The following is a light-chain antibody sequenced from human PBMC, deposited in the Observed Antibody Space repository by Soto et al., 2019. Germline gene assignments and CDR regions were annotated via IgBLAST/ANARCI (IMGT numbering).Light chain of an antibody. CDR1: SSDIGPYNL. J-gene: IGLJ1*01. Sequence: QSALTQPASVSGSPGQSITISCSGTSSDIGPYNLVSWYQQHPGKAPKLILYEGSKRPSGVSNRFSGSRSDNTASLTISGLQAEDEADYYCCSYTSSSPYVFGTGTKVTVL. CDR3: CSYTSSSPYV. V-gene: IGLV2-14*02. CDR2: EGS.